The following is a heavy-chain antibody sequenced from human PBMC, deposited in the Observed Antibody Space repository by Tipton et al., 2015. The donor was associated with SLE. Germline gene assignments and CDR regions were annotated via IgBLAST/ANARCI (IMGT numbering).Heavy chain of an antibody. CDR3: ASRLKYSGYDYRYFRRTQFDY. CDR2: IYYSGST. CDR1: GGSMSSYY. V-gene: IGHV4-59*12. D-gene: IGHD5-12*01. J-gene: IGHJ4*02. Sequence: TLSLTCNVSGGSMSSYYWSWIRQPPSKGLEWIGYIYYSGSTNYGSSFKSRVTMSVDTSKNQFSLNLTSVTAADTAVYYCASRLKYSGYDYRYFRRTQFDYWGQGTLVTVSS.